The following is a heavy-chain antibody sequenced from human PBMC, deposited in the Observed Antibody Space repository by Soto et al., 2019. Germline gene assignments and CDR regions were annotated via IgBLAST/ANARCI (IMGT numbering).Heavy chain of an antibody. Sequence: EVQILESGGGLVQPGGSLRLSCAASGFTFDNCAMSWVRQAPGKGLEWILGISGSGGSTYYADSVKGRFTISRDNSKNIVYMQMNSLRTDDTAVYYCAKGKTSGWYYFDFWGQGTLVTVSS. CDR2: ISGSGGST. J-gene: IGHJ4*02. CDR1: GFTFDNCA. V-gene: IGHV3-23*01. CDR3: AKGKTSGWYYFDF. D-gene: IGHD6-19*01.